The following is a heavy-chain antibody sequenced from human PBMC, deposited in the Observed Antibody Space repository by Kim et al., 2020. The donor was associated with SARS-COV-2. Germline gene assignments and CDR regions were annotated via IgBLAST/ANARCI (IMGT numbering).Heavy chain of an antibody. J-gene: IGHJ5*02. CDR3: ATAHITMVRGGANWFDP. CDR2: FDPEDGET. CDR1: GYTLTELS. D-gene: IGHD3-10*01. Sequence: ASVKVYCKVSGYTLTELSMHWVRQAPGKGLEWMGGFDPEDGETIYAQKFQGRVTMTEDTSTDTAYMELSSLRSEDTAVYYCATAHITMVRGGANWFDPWGHGILGTVSS. V-gene: IGHV1-24*01.